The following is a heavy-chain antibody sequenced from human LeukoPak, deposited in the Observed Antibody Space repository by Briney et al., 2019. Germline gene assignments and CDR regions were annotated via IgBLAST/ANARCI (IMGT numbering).Heavy chain of an antibody. Sequence: ASVKVSCKASGYTFTGYYMHWVRQAPGQGLEWMGWINPNSGGTNYAQKFQGRVTMTRDTSISTAYMELSRLRSDDTAVYYCARDNPEPQIVGAHSFDYWGQGTLVTVSS. CDR2: INPNSGGT. V-gene: IGHV1-2*02. CDR1: GYTFTGYY. D-gene: IGHD1-26*01. CDR3: ARDNPEPQIVGAHSFDY. J-gene: IGHJ4*02.